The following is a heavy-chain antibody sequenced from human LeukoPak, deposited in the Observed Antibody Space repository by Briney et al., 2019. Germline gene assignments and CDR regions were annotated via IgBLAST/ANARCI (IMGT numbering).Heavy chain of an antibody. Sequence: GGSLRLSCAASGSTFSSYSMNWVRQAPGKGLEWVSSISSSSSYIYYADSVKGRSTISRDNAKNSLYLQMNSLRAEDTAVYYCARDVGSYGSGSYYTPYYYYGMDVWGQGTTVTVSS. V-gene: IGHV3-21*01. CDR2: ISSSSSYI. J-gene: IGHJ6*02. CDR1: GSTFSSYS. CDR3: ARDVGSYGSGSYYTPYYYYGMDV. D-gene: IGHD3-10*01.